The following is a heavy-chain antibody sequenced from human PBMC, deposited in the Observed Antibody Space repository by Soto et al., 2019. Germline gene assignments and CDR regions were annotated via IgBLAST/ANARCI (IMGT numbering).Heavy chain of an antibody. Sequence: QLQLQESGPGLVKPSETLSLTCMVSGGSISNSSYLWGWVRQPPGKGLQWIGSVSHIGSTNYNPSLKSRLTISVGTSKTQSSLRLDSVTAADTAVYYCSRIAVSGPRTGFDYWGQGILVTVSS. D-gene: IGHD6-19*01. CDR3: SRIAVSGPRTGFDY. J-gene: IGHJ4*02. V-gene: IGHV4-39*01. CDR2: VSHIGST. CDR1: GGSISNSSYL.